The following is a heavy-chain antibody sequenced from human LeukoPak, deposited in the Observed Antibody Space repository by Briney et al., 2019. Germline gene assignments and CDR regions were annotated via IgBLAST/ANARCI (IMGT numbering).Heavy chain of an antibody. V-gene: IGHV1-69*05. CDR2: IIPIFHTP. CDR3: ARDQFGVIIVTSQYYFDY. D-gene: IGHD3-3*01. J-gene: IGHJ4*02. Sequence: GASVKVSCQASGDIFSNHGISWVRQAPGQGLEWMGGIIPIFHTPKYAQTFQDRLTIDTDESTNTVYMELSSLRAEDTALYYCARDQFGVIIVTSQYYFDYWGQGTLVTVSS. CDR1: GDIFSNHG.